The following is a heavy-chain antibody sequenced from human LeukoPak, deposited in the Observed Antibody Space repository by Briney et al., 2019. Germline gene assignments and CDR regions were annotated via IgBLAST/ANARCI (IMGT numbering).Heavy chain of an antibody. J-gene: IGHJ4*02. D-gene: IGHD1-14*01. CDR1: XGSXXXYY. CDR2: INHSRST. V-gene: IGHV4-34*01. Sequence: XAVXXGSXXXYYWSWLRQPPGKGLEWIGEINHSRSTNYNPSLKSRVTISVDTSKNQFSLKLSSVTAADTAVYYCARGYPERRYFDYWGQGTLVTVSS. CDR3: ARGYPERRYFDY.